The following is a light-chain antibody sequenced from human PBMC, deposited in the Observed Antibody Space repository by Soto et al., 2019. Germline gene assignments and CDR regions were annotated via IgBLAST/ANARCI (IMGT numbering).Light chain of an antibody. Sequence: EIQMTQSPSTLSASVGDRVTITCRASQSIASWLAWYQQKPGRAPKLLIYAASSLQSGVPSRFSGSGSGTDFTLTISSLQPEDSATYYCQQSYNTPLTFGGGTKVDI. V-gene: IGKV1-39*01. J-gene: IGKJ4*01. CDR1: QSIASW. CDR3: QQSYNTPLT. CDR2: AAS.